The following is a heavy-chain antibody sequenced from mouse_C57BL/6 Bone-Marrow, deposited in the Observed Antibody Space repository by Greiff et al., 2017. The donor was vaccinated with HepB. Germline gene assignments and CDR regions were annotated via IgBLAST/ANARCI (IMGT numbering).Heavy chain of an antibody. V-gene: IGHV1-81*01. Sequence: QVQLQQSGAELARPGASVKLSCKASGYTFTSYGISWVKQRTGQGLEWIGEIYPRSGNTYYNEKFKGKATLTADKSSSTAYMELRSLTSEDSAVYVCASYYYGSSPFAYWGQGTLVTVSA. CDR1: GYTFTSYG. CDR2: IYPRSGNT. J-gene: IGHJ3*01. D-gene: IGHD1-1*01. CDR3: ASYYYGSSPFAY.